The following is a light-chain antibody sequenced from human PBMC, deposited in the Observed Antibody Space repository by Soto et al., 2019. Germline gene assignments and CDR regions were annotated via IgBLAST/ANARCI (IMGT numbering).Light chain of an antibody. CDR2: KAS. V-gene: IGKV1-5*03. CDR3: QQYDSSST. Sequence: DIQMTQSPSTLSASVGDRVTITCRASQNIRSWLAWYQQKPGKAPRLLIYKASSLGSGVPSRFSGSGSGTEFTITISSLQPDDSATYYCQQYDSSSTFGGGTKV. CDR1: QNIRSW. J-gene: IGKJ4*02.